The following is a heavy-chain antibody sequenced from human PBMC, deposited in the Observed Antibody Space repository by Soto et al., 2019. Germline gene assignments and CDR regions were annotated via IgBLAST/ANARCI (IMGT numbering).Heavy chain of an antibody. CDR3: ARDVSTGSSGLYFDAFDI. Sequence: EVQLVESGGGLVQPGGSLTLSCAASGFAFSSYWMTWVRQAPGKGLEWVANIRKDGSQRSYLDSVRGRFTISRDNSKNSLYLQMNSLRAEDTALYFCARDVSTGSSGLYFDAFDIWGQGTMVTVSS. CDR2: IRKDGSQR. D-gene: IGHD6-25*01. J-gene: IGHJ3*02. V-gene: IGHV3-7*05. CDR1: GFAFSSYW.